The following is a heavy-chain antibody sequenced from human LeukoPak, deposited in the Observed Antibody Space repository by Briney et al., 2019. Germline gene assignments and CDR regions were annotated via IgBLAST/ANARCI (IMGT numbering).Heavy chain of an antibody. CDR1: GFTFSSYG. D-gene: IGHD3-10*01. V-gene: IGHV3-30*18. CDR2: ISYDGSNK. Sequence: GGSLRLSCAASGFTFSSYGMHWVRQVPGKGLEGVAVISYDGSNKYYADSVKRRFTISRDNSKNTLYLQMNSLRAEDTAVYYCAKRNDYYGSGSFDYWGQGTLVTVSS. J-gene: IGHJ4*02. CDR3: AKRNDYYGSGSFDY.